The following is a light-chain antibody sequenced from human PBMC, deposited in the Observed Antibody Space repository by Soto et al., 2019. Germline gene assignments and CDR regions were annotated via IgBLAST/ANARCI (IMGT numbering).Light chain of an antibody. J-gene: IGKJ1*01. CDR2: AAS. CDR3: QQSYGAPLT. CDR1: QNIFSY. Sequence: DIQMTQSPSSLSASVGDRVTITCRASQNIFSYLNWYQQKPGKAPNLLIYAASNLQAGVPSRFSGSGSGTDFTLTISSLQREDFATYHCQQSYGAPLTFGQGTKVEIK. V-gene: IGKV1-39*01.